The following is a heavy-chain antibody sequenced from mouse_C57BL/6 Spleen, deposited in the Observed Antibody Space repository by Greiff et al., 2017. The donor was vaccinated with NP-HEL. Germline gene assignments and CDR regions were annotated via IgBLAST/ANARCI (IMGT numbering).Heavy chain of an antibody. J-gene: IGHJ3*01. CDR1: GYTFTSYW. CDR3: ARLSGFPFAY. V-gene: IGHV1-69*01. Sequence: QVQLKQPGAELVMPGASVKLSCKASGYTFTSYWMHWVKQRPGQGLEWIGEIDPSDSYTNYNQKFKGKSTLTVDKSSSTAYMQLSSLTSEDSAVYYCARLSGFPFAYWGQGTLVTVSA. D-gene: IGHD1-3*01. CDR2: IDPSDSYT.